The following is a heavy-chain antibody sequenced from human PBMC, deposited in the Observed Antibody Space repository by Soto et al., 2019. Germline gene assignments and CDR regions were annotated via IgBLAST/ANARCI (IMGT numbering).Heavy chain of an antibody. CDR1: GFTFSSYA. V-gene: IGHV3-23*01. D-gene: IGHD4-17*01. J-gene: IGHJ4*02. CDR2: IGVGGGSP. CDR3: AKEPGADYGDYCDY. Sequence: EVHLLESGGDLVQPGGSLRLSCEASGFTFSSYAMSWVRRAPGKGLEWVSGIGVGGGSPYYADSVKGRFTISRDNSKNTLYLQMNSLRVEDTALYYCAKEPGADYGDYCDYWGQGTLVTVSS.